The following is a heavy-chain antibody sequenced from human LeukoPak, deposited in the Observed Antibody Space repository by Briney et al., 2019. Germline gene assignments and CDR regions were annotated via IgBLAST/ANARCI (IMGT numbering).Heavy chain of an antibody. Sequence: PGGTLRLSCAASGFTFSSYWMTWVRQAPGKGLEWVANINQDGSEKYYVDSVKGRFTISRDNAKNSLYLQMNSLRAEDTAVYYCARKLPDYGDLNNWFDPWGQGTLVTVSS. V-gene: IGHV3-7*05. CDR3: ARKLPDYGDLNNWFDP. D-gene: IGHD4-17*01. CDR2: INQDGSEK. J-gene: IGHJ5*02. CDR1: GFTFSSYW.